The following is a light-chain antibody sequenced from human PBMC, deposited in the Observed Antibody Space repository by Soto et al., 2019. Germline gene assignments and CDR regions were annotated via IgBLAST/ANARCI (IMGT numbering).Light chain of an antibody. J-gene: IGKJ5*01. Sequence: EVVFTQSPGTLSLFLGERATLPCRASQSVSSSYIAWYQQRLGQAPRLLIYGASSRATGIPDRFSGSGSGTDLTLTISRLEPVDFAVYYCQHYTSSPTITFGQGTRLENK. V-gene: IGKV3-20*01. CDR2: GAS. CDR1: QSVSSSY. CDR3: QHYTSSPTIT.